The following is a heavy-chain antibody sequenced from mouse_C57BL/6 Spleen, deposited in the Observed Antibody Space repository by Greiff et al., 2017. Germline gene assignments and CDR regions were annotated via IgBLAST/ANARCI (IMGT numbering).Heavy chain of an antibody. CDR1: GYTFTDYY. CDR3: ARGYGSSPSFAY. D-gene: IGHD1-1*01. V-gene: IGHV1-76*01. CDR2: IYPGSGNT. J-gene: IGHJ3*01. Sequence: QVQLQQSGAELVRPGASVKLSCKASGYTFTDYYINWVKQRPGQGLEWIARIYPGSGNTYYNEKFKGKATLTAEKSSSTAYMQLSSLTSEDSAVYFCARGYGSSPSFAYWGQGTLVTVSA.